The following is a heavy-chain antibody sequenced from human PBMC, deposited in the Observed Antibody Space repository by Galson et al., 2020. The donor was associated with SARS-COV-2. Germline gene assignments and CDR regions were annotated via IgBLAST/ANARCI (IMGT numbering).Heavy chain of an antibody. CDR2: IFHTGST. Sequence: ASETLSLTCAVSGGSIISSDWWTWVRQPPGKGLDWIGEIFHTGSTNYNPSLKSRVTLSVDKSKSQFSLRLTSVIAADTALYYCARKTYGDYEGGAFDIWGQGTMVTVSS. D-gene: IGHD4-17*01. V-gene: IGHV4-4*02. CDR3: ARKTYGDYEGGAFDI. CDR1: GGSIISSDW. J-gene: IGHJ3*02.